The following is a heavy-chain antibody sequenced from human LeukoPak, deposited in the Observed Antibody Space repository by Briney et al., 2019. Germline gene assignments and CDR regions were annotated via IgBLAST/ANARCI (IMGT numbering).Heavy chain of an antibody. J-gene: IGHJ4*02. V-gene: IGHV4-34*01. CDR2: INHSGST. CDR1: GGSFSGYY. Sequence: PSETLSLTCAVYGGSFSGYYWSWIRQPPGKGLEWIGEINHSGSTNYNPSLKSRVTISVDTSKNQFSLKLSSVTAADTAVYYCARRAYYYGSGSLTRWGQGTLVTVSS. CDR3: ARRAYYYGSGSLTR. D-gene: IGHD3-10*01.